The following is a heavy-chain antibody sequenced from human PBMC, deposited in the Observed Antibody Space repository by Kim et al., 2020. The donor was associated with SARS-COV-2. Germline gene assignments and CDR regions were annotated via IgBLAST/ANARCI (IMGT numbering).Heavy chain of an antibody. D-gene: IGHD1-7*01. V-gene: IGHV4-34*01. CDR1: GGSFSGYY. J-gene: IGHJ6*02. CDR3: ARGELIELGMDV. CDR2: INHSGST. Sequence: SETLSLTCAVYGGSFSGYYWSWIRQPPGKGLEWIGEINHSGSTNYNPSLKSRVTISVDTSKNQFSLKLSSVTAADTAVYYCARGELIELGMDVWGQGTTVTVSS.